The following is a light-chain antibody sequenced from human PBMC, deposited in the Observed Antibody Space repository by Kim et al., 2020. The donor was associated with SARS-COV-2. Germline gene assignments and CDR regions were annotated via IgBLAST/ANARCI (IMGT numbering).Light chain of an antibody. CDR2: ENK. CDR3: QSYENTNQVI. Sequence: NFMLTQPHSVSGSPGETVIISCTRSSGFIATNYVQWYQQRPGSAPTSVIYENKERPSGVPDRFSGSVDSSSNSASLTISGLKTEDEADYYCQSYENTNQVIFGGGAQLTDL. V-gene: IGLV6-57*04. CDR1: SGFIATNY. J-gene: IGLJ2*01.